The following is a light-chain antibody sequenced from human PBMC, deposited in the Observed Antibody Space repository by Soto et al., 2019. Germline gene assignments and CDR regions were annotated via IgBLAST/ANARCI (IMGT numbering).Light chain of an antibody. Sequence: DIQLTQSPSLLSASVGDRVTITCRASHDISTYLAWYQQKPGKAPKLMIYEASTLQSGAPSRFSGSGSGTEFTLTISGLLPEDFATYHCQQLNTLPFTFGQGTRLEIK. CDR2: EAS. J-gene: IGKJ5*01. CDR1: HDISTY. CDR3: QQLNTLPFT. V-gene: IGKV1-9*01.